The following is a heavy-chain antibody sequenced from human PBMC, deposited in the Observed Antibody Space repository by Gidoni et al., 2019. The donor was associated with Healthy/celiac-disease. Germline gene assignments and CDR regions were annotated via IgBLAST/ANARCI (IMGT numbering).Heavy chain of an antibody. CDR3: ATCGGDCQMPYYYYYGMDV. CDR1: GGTFSSYA. J-gene: IGHJ6*02. V-gene: IGHV1-69*01. D-gene: IGHD2-21*02. Sequence: QVQLVQSGAEVKKPGSSVKVSCKASGGTFSSYAISWVRQAPGQGLEWMGGIIPIFGTANYAQKFQGRVTITADESTSTAYMELSSLRSEDTAVYYCATCGGDCQMPYYYYYGMDVWGQGTTVTVSS. CDR2: IIPIFGTA.